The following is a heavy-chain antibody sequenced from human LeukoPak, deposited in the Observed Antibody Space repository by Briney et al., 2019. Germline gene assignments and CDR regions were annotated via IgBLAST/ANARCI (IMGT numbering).Heavy chain of an antibody. CDR3: AKDSNYASPTLRSLGY. CDR1: GFTFSSYV. CDR2: ISGSGGST. D-gene: IGHD4-11*01. Sequence: PGGSLRLSCAASGFTFSSYVMRWVRQAPGKGLEWVSVISGSGGSTYYAESVKGRFTISRDNSKNTLYLQMNSLRAEDTAVYYCAKDSNYASPTLRSLGYWGQGTLVTVSS. V-gene: IGHV3-23*01. J-gene: IGHJ4*02.